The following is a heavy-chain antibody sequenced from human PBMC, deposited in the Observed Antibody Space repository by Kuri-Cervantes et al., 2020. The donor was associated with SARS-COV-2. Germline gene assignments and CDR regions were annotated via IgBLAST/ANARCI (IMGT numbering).Heavy chain of an antibody. Sequence: GGSLRLSCAPSGFTFSIYAMNWVRQGPRKGLEWVSGISGSGATTYYADSVKGRFTISRDNSKNTLYLQMDSLRADDTAVYYCVKGYYGSGINWIFDSWGQGALVTVSS. V-gene: IGHV3-23*01. J-gene: IGHJ4*02. CDR3: VKGYYGSGINWIFDS. CDR1: GFTFSIYA. D-gene: IGHD3-10*01. CDR2: ISGSGATT.